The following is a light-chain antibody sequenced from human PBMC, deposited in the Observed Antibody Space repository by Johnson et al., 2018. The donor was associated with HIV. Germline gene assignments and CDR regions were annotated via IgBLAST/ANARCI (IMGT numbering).Light chain of an antibody. CDR3: ATWDGSLTIGGA. J-gene: IGLJ1*01. CDR2: ENN. CDR1: SSNIGNNH. Sequence: QSVLTQPPSVSAAPGQKVTISCSGSSSNIGNNHVSWYQQFPGAAPKLLIYENNKRPSGIPDRFSGSKSGTSATLGITGLQTGDEADYYCATWDGSLTIGGAFGTGTKITV. V-gene: IGLV1-51*02.